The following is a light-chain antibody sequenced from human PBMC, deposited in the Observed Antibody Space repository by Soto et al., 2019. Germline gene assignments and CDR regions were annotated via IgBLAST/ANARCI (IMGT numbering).Light chain of an antibody. CDR2: NNS. Sequence: QSALTQPPSASGTPGQRVTISCSGSSSNIGSRSVNWYQQLPGTAPKLLIHNNSQRPSGVPDRFSGSKSGTSASLAISGLQSEDEADYYCAAWDDSLSCPVFGGGTK. CDR1: SSNIGSRS. CDR3: AAWDDSLSCPV. V-gene: IGLV1-44*01. J-gene: IGLJ3*02.